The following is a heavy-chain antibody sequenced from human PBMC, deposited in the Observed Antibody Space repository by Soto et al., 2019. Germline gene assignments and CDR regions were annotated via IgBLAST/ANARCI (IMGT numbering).Heavy chain of an antibody. D-gene: IGHD3-22*01. J-gene: IGHJ1*01. CDR3: SRALDSSGYYFTPH. CDR1: GFTFSDYA. Sequence: PGGSLRLSCTTSGFTFSDYAMSWVRQAPGKGLEWVGFIRSKAHGGTTEYAASVKGRFTTSRDDSKSIAYLQMNSLKAEDTAVFYCSRALDSSGYYFTPHWGLGTLVTV. CDR2: IRSKAHGGTT. V-gene: IGHV3-49*04.